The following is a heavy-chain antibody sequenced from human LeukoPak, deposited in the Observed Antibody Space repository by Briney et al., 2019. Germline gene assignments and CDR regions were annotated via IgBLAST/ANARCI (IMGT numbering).Heavy chain of an antibody. V-gene: IGHV1-8*01. J-gene: IGHJ4*02. CDR1: GYTFTSYD. D-gene: IGHD2-8*01. CDR2: MNPNSGNT. CDR3: ARGVMVYATYHFDY. Sequence: ASVKVSCKASGYTFTSYDINWVRQATGQGLEWMGWMNPNSGNTGYAQKFQGRVTMTRNTSISTAYMELSSLRSEDTAVYYCARGVMVYATYHFDYWGQGTLVTVSS.